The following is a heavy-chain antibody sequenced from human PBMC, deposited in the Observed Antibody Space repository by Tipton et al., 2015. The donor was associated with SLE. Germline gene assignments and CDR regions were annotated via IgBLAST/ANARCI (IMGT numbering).Heavy chain of an antibody. J-gene: IGHJ6*04. Sequence: QLVQSGAEVKKPGASVKVSCKASGYTFTTYFLHWVRQAPGQGLEWMGIINPNGGFTSYAQKFKGRVTMTGDTSTSTGFMEMSGLRSEDTAVYYCARVPVRTTGGFGRFRMDVWGKGTTVTVSS. CDR3: ARVPVRTTGGFGRFRMDV. D-gene: IGHD1-1*01. V-gene: IGHV1-46*01. CDR1: GYTFTTYF. CDR2: INPNGGFT.